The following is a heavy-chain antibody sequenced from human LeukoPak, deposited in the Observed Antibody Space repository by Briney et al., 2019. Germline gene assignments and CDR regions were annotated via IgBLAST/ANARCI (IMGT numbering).Heavy chain of an antibody. CDR3: VRHPRIAVAGTQYYYFYMDV. V-gene: IGHV5-51*01. Sequence: GESLEISLKVSGSHFTSYWIGWVRQLPGKGLEWMGIIYPADSDTRYSPSCQGQVTISADTSTRTAYLQWSSLKATDTAMYYCVRHPRIAVAGTQYYYFYMDVWGKGTTVTVSS. D-gene: IGHD6-19*01. J-gene: IGHJ6*03. CDR2: IYPADSDT. CDR1: GSHFTSYW.